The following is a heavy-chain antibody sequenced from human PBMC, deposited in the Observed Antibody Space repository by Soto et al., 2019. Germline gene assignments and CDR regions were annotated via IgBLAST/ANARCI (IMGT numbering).Heavy chain of an antibody. V-gene: IGHV1-69*01. CDR2: IIPLFGTA. D-gene: IGHD1-1*01. CDR1: GETFSTFA. J-gene: IGHJ5*02. CDR3: ARGSPCSTTTCSLNEVWFDP. Sequence: QVHLLQSGAELKRPGSSVKVSCKASGETFSTFAITWVRQAPGHGTEWMGGIIPLFGTAHYARRFEDRVTMTADESTSTAYMELRSLTSEDTAIYYCARGSPCSTTTCSLNEVWFDPWGQGTLVTVST.